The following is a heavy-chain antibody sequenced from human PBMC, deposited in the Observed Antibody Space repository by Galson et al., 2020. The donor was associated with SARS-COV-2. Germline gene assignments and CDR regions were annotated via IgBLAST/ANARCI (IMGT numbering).Heavy chain of an antibody. CDR3: ASGTLYSSSWYYYYGMDV. Sequence: ASVKVSCKASGYTFTSYGISWVRQAPGQGLEWMGWISAYNGNTNYAQKLQGRVTMTTDTSTSTAYMELRSLRSDDTAVYYCASGTLYSSSWYYYYGMDVWGQGTTVTVSS. CDR2: ISAYNGNT. J-gene: IGHJ6*02. V-gene: IGHV1-18*01. CDR1: GYTFTSYG. D-gene: IGHD6-13*01.